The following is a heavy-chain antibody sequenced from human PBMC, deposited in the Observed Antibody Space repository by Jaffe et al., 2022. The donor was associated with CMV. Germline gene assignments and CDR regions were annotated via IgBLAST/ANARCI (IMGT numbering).Heavy chain of an antibody. CDR3: TRAGYDYVWGTHHFDY. D-gene: IGHD3-16*01. CDR1: GFTFGDYA. CDR2: IRSKAYGGTT. J-gene: IGHJ4*02. V-gene: IGHV3-49*04. Sequence: EVQLVESGGGLVQPGRSLRLSCTASGFTFGDYAMSWVRQAPGKGLEWVGFIRSKAYGGTTEYAASVKGRFTISRDDSKSIAYLQMNSLKTEDTAVYYCTRAGYDYVWGTHHFDYWGQGTLVTVSS.